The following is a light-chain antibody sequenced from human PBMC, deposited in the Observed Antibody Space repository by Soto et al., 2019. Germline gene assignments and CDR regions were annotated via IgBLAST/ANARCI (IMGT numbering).Light chain of an antibody. J-gene: IGKJ1*01. CDR2: AAS. CDR3: QQYYSYPRT. CDR1: QGISSY. V-gene: IGKV1-8*01. Sequence: AIRMTQSPSSLSASTGDRVTITCRASQGISSYLAWYQQKPGKAPKLLIYAASTLQSGVPSMFSGSGSGTDFTLTIRCLQSEDFATYYCQQYYSYPRTFGQGTKVEIK.